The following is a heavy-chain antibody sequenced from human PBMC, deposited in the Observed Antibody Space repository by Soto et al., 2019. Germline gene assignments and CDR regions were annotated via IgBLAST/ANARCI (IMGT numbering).Heavy chain of an antibody. V-gene: IGHV4-59*01. J-gene: IGHJ3*02. CDR1: VGSISIYY. Sequence: QVQLQESGPGLVKPSETLSLTCTVSVGSISIYYWSWIRQPPGKGLEWIGYIYYSGSTNYNPSLNSRVAISVDTSYNNFSLKLSSVTGATTAVSDCARVSGGASDIWGQGTMVSVSS. CDR2: IYYSGST. D-gene: IGHD1-26*01. CDR3: ARVSGGASDI.